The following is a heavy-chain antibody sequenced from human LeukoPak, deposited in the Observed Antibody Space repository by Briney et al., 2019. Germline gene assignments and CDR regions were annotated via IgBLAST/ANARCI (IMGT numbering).Heavy chain of an antibody. D-gene: IGHD6-19*01. Sequence: GESLKISCKGSGYSFTNYWIGWVRQMPGKGLEWMGIIYPGDSDTRYSPSFQGQVTISADKSIGTAYLQWSSLKASDTAMYYCARQSSGDYHWFDPWGQGTLVTVSS. CDR1: GYSFTNYW. V-gene: IGHV5-51*01. CDR3: ARQSSGDYHWFDP. CDR2: IYPGDSDT. J-gene: IGHJ5*02.